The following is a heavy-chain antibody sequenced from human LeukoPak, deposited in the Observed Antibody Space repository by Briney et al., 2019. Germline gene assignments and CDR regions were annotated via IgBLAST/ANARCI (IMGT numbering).Heavy chain of an antibody. CDR1: GGSISSSSYY. J-gene: IGHJ5*02. CDR3: ARHRGIAVAGTVGGWFDP. V-gene: IGHV4-39*01. Sequence: SETLSLTCTVSGGSISSSSYYWGWIRQPPGKGLEWIGSIYYSGSTYYNPSLKSRVTISVDTSKNQFSLKLSSVTAADTAVYYCARHRGIAVAGTVGGWFDPWGQGTLVTVSS. CDR2: IYYSGST. D-gene: IGHD6-19*01.